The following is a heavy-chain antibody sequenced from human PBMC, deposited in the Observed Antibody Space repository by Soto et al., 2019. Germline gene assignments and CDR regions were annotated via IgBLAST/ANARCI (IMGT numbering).Heavy chain of an antibody. J-gene: IGHJ4*02. CDR2: ISVSGST. CDR1: GFTFSSYA. D-gene: IGHD1-1*01. V-gene: IGHV3-23*02. Sequence: WGSLRLSCAASGFTFSSYAMSWVRQAPWKWLEWVSAISVSGSTYYSPSLKGRVTISIDASKNQVSLRLKSVTAAYTAVNYCAREDSAGFYDFWGQGTLVTVSS. CDR3: AREDSAGFYDF.